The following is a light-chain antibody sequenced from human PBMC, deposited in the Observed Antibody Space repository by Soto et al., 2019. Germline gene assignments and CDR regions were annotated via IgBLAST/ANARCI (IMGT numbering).Light chain of an antibody. CDR1: QTVSSN. J-gene: IGKJ5*01. Sequence: EIVLTQSPGTLSLSPGERATLSCRASQTVSSNLAWYQQKPGQAPRLLIYGASTRATGIPDRFSGSGSETDFTLTISRLEPEDFALYYCQQYGSSAPITFGQGTRLEI. CDR2: GAS. V-gene: IGKV3-20*01. CDR3: QQYGSSAPIT.